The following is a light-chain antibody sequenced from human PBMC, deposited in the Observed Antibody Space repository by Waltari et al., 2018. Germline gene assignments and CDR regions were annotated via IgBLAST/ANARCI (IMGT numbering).Light chain of an antibody. CDR2: DVS. J-gene: IGLJ1*01. CDR1: SSDVGGYNY. Sequence: QSALTQPASVSGSPGQSITISCTGTSSDVGGYNYVSWYQQHPGKAPKLQIYDVSNRPSGFSNRFSGSKSGNTASLTISGLQAEDEADYYCSSYTSSSTYVFGTGTKVTVL. V-gene: IGLV2-14*01. CDR3: SSYTSSSTYV.